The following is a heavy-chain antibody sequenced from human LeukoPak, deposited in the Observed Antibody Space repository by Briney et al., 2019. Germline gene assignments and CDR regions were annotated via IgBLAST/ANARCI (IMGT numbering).Heavy chain of an antibody. D-gene: IGHD2-21*02. CDR1: GYNFTNYW. V-gene: IGHV5-51*01. J-gene: IGHJ3*02. CDR3: AREEGDWGDAFDI. CDR2: IYPGDSDT. Sequence: GESLKISCKGSGYNFTNYWIAWVRQMPGKGLEWMGVIYPGDSDTRYSPSFQGQVTISADKSISTAYLQWTSLKASDTAVYYCAREEGDWGDAFDIWGQGTLVTVSS.